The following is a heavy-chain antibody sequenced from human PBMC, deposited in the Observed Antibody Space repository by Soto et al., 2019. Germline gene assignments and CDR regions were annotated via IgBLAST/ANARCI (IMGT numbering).Heavy chain of an antibody. Sequence: QVQLMQSGAEVKKPGASVKVSCKASGDTFTDYYIHWVRQAPGQGLEWMGTVNPSGGHTTSAQPFLSRGTMTSDSATSTLYLELTRLTSYDTAIYYCARGGHVVVVTAALDYWAQGTLVTVSS. D-gene: IGHD2-21*02. CDR1: GDTFTDYY. V-gene: IGHV1-46*01. CDR2: VNPSGGHT. J-gene: IGHJ4*02. CDR3: ARGGHVVVVTAALDY.